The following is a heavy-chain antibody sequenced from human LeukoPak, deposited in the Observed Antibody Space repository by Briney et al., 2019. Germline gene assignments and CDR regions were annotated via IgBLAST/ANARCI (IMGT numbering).Heavy chain of an antibody. CDR2: IFYSGST. D-gene: IGHD3-22*01. CDR3: ARFHYYDSSGYYGWFGP. J-gene: IGHJ5*02. Sequence: SETLSLTCTVSGGSISSGTYYWGWIRQPPGKGLEWIGSIFYSGSTYYNPSLKSRVTISVDTSKNQFSLKLSSVTAADTAVYYCARFHYYDSSGYYGWFGPWGQGTLVTVSS. V-gene: IGHV4-39*07. CDR1: GGSISSGTYY.